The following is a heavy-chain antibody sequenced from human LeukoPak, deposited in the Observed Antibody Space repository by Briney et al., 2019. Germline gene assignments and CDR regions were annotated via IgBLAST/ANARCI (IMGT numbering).Heavy chain of an antibody. CDR3: TRSRFCSTGTCPPGY. CDR2: ISTSSSFM. V-gene: IGHV3-21*01. J-gene: IGHJ4*02. Sequence: PGGSLRLSCAASGFTFSGYSMNCVRQAPGEGLEWVSSISTSSSFMYYADSVKGRFTVSRDNAKNSLYLQMNSLRAQDTAVYYCTRSRFCSTGTCPPGYWGQGTLVTVSS. CDR1: GFTFSGYS. D-gene: IGHD2-15*01.